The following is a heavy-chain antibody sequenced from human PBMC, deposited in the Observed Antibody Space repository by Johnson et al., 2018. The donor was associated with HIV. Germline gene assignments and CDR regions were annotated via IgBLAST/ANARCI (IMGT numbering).Heavy chain of an antibody. J-gene: IGHJ3*01. Sequence: QMQLVESGGGVVQPGRSVRLSCAASGFTFNNYAMHWVRQAPGKGLEWVAVISYDGSYEYYADSVKGRFTISRDNFKNTLYLQMNSLRAEDTALYYCALERGGDSAFDFWGQGTMVTVSS. CDR1: GFTFNNYA. D-gene: IGHD3-16*01. V-gene: IGHV3-30*04. CDR2: ISYDGSYE. CDR3: ALERGGDSAFDF.